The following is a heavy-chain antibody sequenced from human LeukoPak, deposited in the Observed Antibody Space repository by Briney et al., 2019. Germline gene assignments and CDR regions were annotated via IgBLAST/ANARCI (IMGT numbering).Heavy chain of an antibody. CDR3: ARHTTIFGVVTETDDAFDI. D-gene: IGHD3-3*01. CDR1: GGSISSYY. CDR2: MYYSGSA. J-gene: IGHJ3*02. Sequence: SETLSLTCTLAGGSISSYYWGWIRQPPGKGLEWIGSMYYSGSAYYHPSLKSRVTISVDTSTNQFSLKPRSLTAADTAFYYCARHTTIFGVVTETDDAFDIWSQGTMVTISS. V-gene: IGHV4-39*01.